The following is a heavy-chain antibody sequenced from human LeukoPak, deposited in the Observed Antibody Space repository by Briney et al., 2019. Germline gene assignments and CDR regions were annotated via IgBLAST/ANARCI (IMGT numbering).Heavy chain of an antibody. J-gene: IGHJ5*02. CDR2: MNTHTGNT. V-gene: IGHV1-8*01. Sequence: ASVKVSCKASGYSFSSYEINWVRQGTGQGLEWMGGMNTHTGNTAYAQNFQDRVTITRDTSISTAYMELSSLTSEDTAVYYCARGDVWFDPWGQGTLVTVSS. CDR1: GYSFSSYE. CDR3: ARGDVWFDP.